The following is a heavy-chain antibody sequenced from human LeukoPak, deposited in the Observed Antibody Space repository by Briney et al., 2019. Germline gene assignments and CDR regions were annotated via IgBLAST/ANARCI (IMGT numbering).Heavy chain of an antibody. D-gene: IGHD6-19*01. CDR2: ISYIGST. J-gene: IGHJ4*02. V-gene: IGHV4-59*01. CDR3: ASSKPGYSSGLVGY. Sequence: SETLSLTCTVSGDSISNYYWSWIRQPPGKGLEWLGHISYIGSTNYNPSLNSRVTISVDTSKNQFSLRLSSVTAADTAVYFCASSKPGYSSGLVGYWGQGTMVTVSS. CDR1: GDSISNYY.